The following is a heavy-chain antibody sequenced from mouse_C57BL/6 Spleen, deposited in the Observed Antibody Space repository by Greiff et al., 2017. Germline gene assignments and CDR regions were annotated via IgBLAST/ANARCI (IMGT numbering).Heavy chain of an antibody. V-gene: IGHV1-64*01. D-gene: IGHD2-3*01. CDR3: ARGKIDDGYGGYYYAMDY. J-gene: IGHJ4*01. Sequence: QVQLQQPGAELVKPGASVKLSCKASGYTFTSYWMHWVKQRPGQGLEWIGMIHPNSGSTNYNEKFKSKATLTVDTSSSTAYMQLSSLTSEGSAVYYCARGKIDDGYGGYYYAMDYWGQGTSVTVSS. CDR2: IHPNSGST. CDR1: GYTFTSYW.